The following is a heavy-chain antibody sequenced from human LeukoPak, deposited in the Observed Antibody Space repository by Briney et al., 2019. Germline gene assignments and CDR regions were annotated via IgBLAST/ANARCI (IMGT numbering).Heavy chain of an antibody. CDR1: GGSFSGYY. CDR3: ARGPIRSMVRGVMYYYYYMDV. J-gene: IGHJ6*03. CDR2: IYYSGST. V-gene: IGHV4-59*01. D-gene: IGHD3-10*01. Sequence: PSETLSLTCAVYGGSFSGYYWSWIRQPPGKGLEWIGYIYYSGSTNYNPSLKSRVTISVDTSKNQFSLKLSSVTAADTAVYYCARGPIRSMVRGVMYYYYYMDVWGKGTTVTISS.